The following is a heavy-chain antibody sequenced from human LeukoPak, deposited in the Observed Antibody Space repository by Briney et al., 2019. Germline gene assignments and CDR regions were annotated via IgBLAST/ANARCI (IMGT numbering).Heavy chain of an antibody. CDR1: GGTFSSYA. J-gene: IGHJ5*02. CDR3: AREALSFDSSGSLLTEDWFDP. CDR2: IIPILGIA. V-gene: IGHV1-69*04. D-gene: IGHD3-22*01. Sequence: GASVKVSCKASGGTFSSYAISWVRQAPGQGLEWMGRIIPILGIANYAQKFQGRVTITADKSTSTAYMELSSLRSEDTAVYYCAREALSFDSSGSLLTEDWFDPWGQGTLVTVSS.